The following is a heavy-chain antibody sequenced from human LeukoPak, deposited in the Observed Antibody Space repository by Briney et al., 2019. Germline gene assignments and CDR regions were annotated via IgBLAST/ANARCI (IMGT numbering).Heavy chain of an antibody. CDR1: GFTFSSHG. CDR3: AKDDDWGRYKH. Sequence: VGSLRLSCAASGFTFSSHGMNWARQAPGKGLEWVSGISPSGGITYYTDSVKGRFTISRDNSKNTQSLQMNSLRAEDTAVYYCAKDDDWGRYKHWGQGTLVTVSS. J-gene: IGHJ1*01. CDR2: ISPSGGIT. V-gene: IGHV3-23*01. D-gene: IGHD3-16*01.